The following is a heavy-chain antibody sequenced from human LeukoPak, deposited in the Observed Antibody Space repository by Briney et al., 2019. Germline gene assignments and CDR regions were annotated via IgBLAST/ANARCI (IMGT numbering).Heavy chain of an antibody. Sequence: PGGSLRLSCAASGFTFSSYWMHWVRHAPGKGLVWVSRIDHDGINTYYADSVKGRFTISRDNAKNTLYLQMNSLRAEDTAVYYCAREWPAMIMVYAPGAAHWYFDLWGRGTLVTVSS. CDR3: AREWPAMIMVYAPGAAHWYFDL. CDR1: GFTFSSYW. CDR2: IDHDGINT. V-gene: IGHV3-74*01. J-gene: IGHJ2*01. D-gene: IGHD2-8*01.